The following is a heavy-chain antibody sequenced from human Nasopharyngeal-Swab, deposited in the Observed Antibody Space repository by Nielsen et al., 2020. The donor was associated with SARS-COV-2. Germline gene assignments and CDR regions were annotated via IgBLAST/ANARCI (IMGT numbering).Heavy chain of an antibody. V-gene: IGHV4-59*13. Sequence: SETLSLTGAGAGGYISSYYWSWIRQPPGKGLEWIGYIYYSGSTNYNPSLKSRVTISVDTSKNQFSLKLSSVTAADTAVYYCARGFDYWGQGTLVTVSS. J-gene: IGHJ4*02. CDR2: IYYSGST. CDR3: ARGFDY. CDR1: GGYISSYY.